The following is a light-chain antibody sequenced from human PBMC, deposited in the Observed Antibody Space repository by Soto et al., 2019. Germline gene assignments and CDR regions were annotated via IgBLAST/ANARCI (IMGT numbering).Light chain of an antibody. Sequence: DIQMTQSPSSLSASVGDRVTITCRASQSISRYLNWYQQKPGKAPKLLIYAASSLQSGVPSRFXXXXXXTDFTLTISSLQPEDSATYYCQQSYSTPRLFTFGQGTNLEI. V-gene: IGKV1-39*01. CDR2: AAS. CDR3: QQSYSTPRLFT. CDR1: QSISRY. J-gene: IGKJ2*01.